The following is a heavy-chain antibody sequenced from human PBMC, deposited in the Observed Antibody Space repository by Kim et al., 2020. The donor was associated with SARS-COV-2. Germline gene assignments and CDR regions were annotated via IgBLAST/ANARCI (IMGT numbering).Heavy chain of an antibody. J-gene: IGHJ6*03. CDR1: GYTFTSYD. CDR3: ARAVRGSGFGVVIIRAYYMDV. CDR2: MNPNSGNT. Sequence: ASVKVSCKASGYTFTSYDINWVRQATGQGLEWMGWMNPNSGNTGYAQKFQGRVTMTRNTSISTAYLELSSLRSEDTAVYYCARAVRGSGFGVVIIRAYYMDVWGKGTKVTVSS. D-gene: IGHD3-3*01. V-gene: IGHV1-8*01.